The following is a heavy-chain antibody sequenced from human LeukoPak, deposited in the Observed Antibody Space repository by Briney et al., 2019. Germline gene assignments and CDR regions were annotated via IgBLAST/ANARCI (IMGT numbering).Heavy chain of an antibody. V-gene: IGHV4-59*01. CDR1: DDSITMYY. Sequence: SETLSLTCSVSDDSITMYYWTWIRQPPGKGLEWIGYVDHTGSTNFNPSLNGRVSISSDTTKSLFSLRLRSVTAADTAVYFCARGRVSSSTWYSAHYYYFYMDVWGKGTTVTVSS. J-gene: IGHJ6*03. D-gene: IGHD1-1*01. CDR2: VDHTGST. CDR3: ARGRVSSSTWYSAHYYYFYMDV.